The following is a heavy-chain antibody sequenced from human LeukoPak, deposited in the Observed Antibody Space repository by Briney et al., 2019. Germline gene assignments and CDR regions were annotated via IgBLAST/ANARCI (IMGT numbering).Heavy chain of an antibody. CDR1: GYTFTGYY. V-gene: IGHV1-2*02. D-gene: IGHD6-25*01. Sequence: ASVKVSCKASGYTFTGYYMHWVRQAPGQGLEWMGWINPNSGGTNYAQKFQGRVTMTRDTSISTAYMELRSLRSDDTAVYYCARESPHPVYSSEYWGQGTLVTVSS. CDR2: INPNSGGT. J-gene: IGHJ4*02. CDR3: ARESPHPVYSSEY.